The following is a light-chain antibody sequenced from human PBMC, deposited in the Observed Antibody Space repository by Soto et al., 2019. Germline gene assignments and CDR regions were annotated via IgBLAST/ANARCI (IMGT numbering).Light chain of an antibody. CDR2: DDN. CDR3: GSWDSSLSAYV. J-gene: IGLJ1*01. Sequence: QAVLTQPPYVSAAPGQKFTISCSGSSSNIGGNSVSWYQQLPGTAPKLLIYDDNKRPSGIPDRFSGSKYGTSATLGITGFQTGDEADYYCGSWDSSLSAYVFGTGTKVTVL. CDR1: SSNIGGNS. V-gene: IGLV1-51*01.